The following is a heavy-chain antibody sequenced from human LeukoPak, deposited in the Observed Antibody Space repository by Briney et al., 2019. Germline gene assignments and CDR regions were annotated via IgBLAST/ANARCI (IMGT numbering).Heavy chain of an antibody. V-gene: IGHV3-23*01. Sequence: KAGGSLRLSCAASGFTFSSYAMSWVRQAPGKGLEWVSAISGSGGSTYYADSVKGRFTISRDNSKNTLYLQMNSLRAEDTAVYYCTKDRWAPEDGGDYWGQGTLVTVSS. D-gene: IGHD4-23*01. CDR3: TKDRWAPEDGGDY. CDR2: ISGSGGST. J-gene: IGHJ4*02. CDR1: GFTFSSYA.